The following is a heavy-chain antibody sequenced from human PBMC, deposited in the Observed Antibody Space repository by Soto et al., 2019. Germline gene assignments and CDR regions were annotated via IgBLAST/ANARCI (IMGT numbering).Heavy chain of an antibody. J-gene: IGHJ4*02. D-gene: IGHD3-22*01. CDR1: GGTFSSYA. CDR2: IIPIFGTA. Sequence: GASVKVSCKASGGTFSSYAISWVRQAPGQGLEWMGGIIPIFGTANYAQKFQGRVTITADESTCTAYMELSSLRSEDTAVYYCARYSSPYYYDSSGYYWLFDYWGQGTLVTVSS. V-gene: IGHV1-69*13. CDR3: ARYSSPYYYDSSGYYWLFDY.